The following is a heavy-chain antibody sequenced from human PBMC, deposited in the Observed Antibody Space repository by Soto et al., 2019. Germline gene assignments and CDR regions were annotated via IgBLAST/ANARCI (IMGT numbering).Heavy chain of an antibody. Sequence: SVKVSCKASGGTFSSYTISWVRQAPGQGLEWMGRIIPILGIANYAQKFQGRVTITADKSTSTAYMELSSLRSEDTAVYYCARATFKSGYMDVWGKGTTVTVSS. CDR3: ARATFKSGYMDV. CDR1: GGTFSSYT. J-gene: IGHJ6*03. D-gene: IGHD3-10*01. V-gene: IGHV1-69*02. CDR2: IIPILGIA.